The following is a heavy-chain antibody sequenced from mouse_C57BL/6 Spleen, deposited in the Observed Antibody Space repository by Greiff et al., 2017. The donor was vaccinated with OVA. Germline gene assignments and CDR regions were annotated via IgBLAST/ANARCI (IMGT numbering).Heavy chain of an antibody. CDR1: GYTFTEYT. CDR2: FYPGSGSI. V-gene: IGHV1-62-2*01. J-gene: IGHJ4*01. D-gene: IGHD2-4*01. Sequence: QVQLKESGAELVKPGASVKLSCKASGYTFTEYTIHWVQQRSGQGLEWIGWFYPGSGSIKYNEKFKDKATLTADKSSSTVYMELSRLTSEDSAVYFCARHGYDYDGGKDAMDYWGQGTSVTVSS. CDR3: ARHGYDYDGGKDAMDY.